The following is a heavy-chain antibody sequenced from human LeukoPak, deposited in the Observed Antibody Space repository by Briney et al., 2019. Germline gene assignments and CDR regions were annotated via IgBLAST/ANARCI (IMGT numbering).Heavy chain of an antibody. CDR1: GYIFTRYD. V-gene: IGHV1-8*01. CDR2: MNPNTGNT. Sequence: EASVKVSCKASGYIFTRYDVNWVRQATGQGLEWMGWMNPNTGNTVYAQKFQGRVTMTRDTSIKTAYMELSSLRSEDTAVYYCATLAVPAGQMGDDAFDIWGQGTMVTVSS. CDR3: ATLAVPAGQMGDDAFDI. J-gene: IGHJ3*02. D-gene: IGHD2-2*01.